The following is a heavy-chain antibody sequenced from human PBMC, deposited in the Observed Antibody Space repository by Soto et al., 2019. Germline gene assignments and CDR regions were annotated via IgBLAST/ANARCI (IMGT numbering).Heavy chain of an antibody. J-gene: IGHJ6*03. Sequence: GESLKISCKGSGYSFTSYWIGWVRQMPGKGLEWMGIIYPGDSDTRYSPSFQGQVTISADKSISTAYLQWSSLKASDTAMYYCARHRGIDENRVIGGYDSVDYYYYYMDVWGKGTTVTVSS. CDR1: GYSFTSYW. CDR2: IYPGDSDT. CDR3: ARHRGIDENRVIGGYDSVDYYYYYMDV. D-gene: IGHD5-12*01. V-gene: IGHV5-51*01.